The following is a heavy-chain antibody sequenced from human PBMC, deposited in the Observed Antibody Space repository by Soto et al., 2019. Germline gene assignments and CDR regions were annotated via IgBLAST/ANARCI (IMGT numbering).Heavy chain of an antibody. V-gene: IGHV4-30-4*01. Sequence: SETLSLTCTVSGGSISSGGSYWGWIRQPPGKGLEWIGYIYYSGNTILNASLRSRVTLSVDTSKNQFPLNLSSVTAADTAVYYCVRYCSTTKCPFDYWGQGALVTVSS. J-gene: IGHJ4*02. CDR3: VRYCSTTKCPFDY. CDR2: IYYSGNT. D-gene: IGHD2-2*01. CDR1: GGSISSGGSY.